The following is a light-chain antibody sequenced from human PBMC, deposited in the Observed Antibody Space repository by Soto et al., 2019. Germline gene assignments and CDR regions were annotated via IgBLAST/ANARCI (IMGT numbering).Light chain of an antibody. Sequence: EIVLTQSPATLSLSPGERATFSCKASRRVGTSLAWFQQKPGQAPRLLIYDASVRATGIPARFSGSGSGTDFTLTISRLQPEDIAMYYCQQSSNWPPWTFGRGTRVEI. CDR3: QQSSNWPPWT. CDR1: RRVGTS. V-gene: IGKV3-11*01. CDR2: DAS. J-gene: IGKJ1*01.